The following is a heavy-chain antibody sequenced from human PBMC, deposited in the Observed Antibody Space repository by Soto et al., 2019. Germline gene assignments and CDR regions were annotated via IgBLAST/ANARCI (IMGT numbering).Heavy chain of an antibody. CDR2: IYYSGST. D-gene: IGHD3-3*01. Sequence: PSETLSLTCTVSGGSISSSSYYWGWIRQPPGKGLEWIGSIYYSGSTYYNPSLKSRVTISVDTSKNQFSLRLSSVTAADTAVYYCASLRLFTIFGVELNWFDPWGQGTLVTVSS. CDR3: ASLRLFTIFGVELNWFDP. CDR1: GGSISSSSYY. J-gene: IGHJ5*02. V-gene: IGHV4-39*01.